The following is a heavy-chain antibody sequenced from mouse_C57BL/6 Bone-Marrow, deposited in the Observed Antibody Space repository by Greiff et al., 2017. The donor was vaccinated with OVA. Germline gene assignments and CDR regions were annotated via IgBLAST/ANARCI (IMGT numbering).Heavy chain of an antibody. CDR1: GYTFTSYW. D-gene: IGHD1-1*01. Sequence: VKLQQPGAELVKPGASVKMSCKASGYTFTSYWITWVKQRPGQGLEWIGDIYPGSGSTNYNEKFKSKATLTVDTSSSTASMKLSSLTSEDSAVYYCARGTTVDYWGQGTTLTVSS. CDR2: IYPGSGST. J-gene: IGHJ2*01. CDR3: ARGTTVDY. V-gene: IGHV1-55*01.